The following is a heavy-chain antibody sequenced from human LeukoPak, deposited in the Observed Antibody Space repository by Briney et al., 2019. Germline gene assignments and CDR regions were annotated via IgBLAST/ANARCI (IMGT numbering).Heavy chain of an antibody. J-gene: IGHJ4*02. CDR2: IRIKAYGGTT. CDR1: GFTFCDYA. V-gene: IGHV3-49*04. Sequence: GGSLRLSCTASGFTFCDYAMSWVRQAPGKGLEWVGFIRIKAYGGTTEYAASVKGRFTISRDDSKSIAYLQMNSLKTEDTAVYYCTRGSCTNGVCYHFDYWGQGTLVTVSS. CDR3: TRGSCTNGVCYHFDY. D-gene: IGHD2-8*01.